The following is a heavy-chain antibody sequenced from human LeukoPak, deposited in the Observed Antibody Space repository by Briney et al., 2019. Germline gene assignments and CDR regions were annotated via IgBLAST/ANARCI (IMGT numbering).Heavy chain of an antibody. CDR1: GFTVSSNY. D-gene: IGHD1-20*01. V-gene: IGHV3-53*01. Sequence: GGSLRLSCAASGFTVSSNYMNWVRQALGKGLEWVSLIYSGDSTYYADSVKGRFTISRDNSKNTLFLQMNSLRAEDTAVYYCARITAIFSLYYYYYMDVWGKGTTVTVSS. CDR2: IYSGDST. J-gene: IGHJ6*03. CDR3: ARITAIFSLYYYYYMDV.